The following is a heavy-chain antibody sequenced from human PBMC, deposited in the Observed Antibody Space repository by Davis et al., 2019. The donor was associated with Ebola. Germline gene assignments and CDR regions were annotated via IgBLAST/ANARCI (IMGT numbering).Heavy chain of an antibody. V-gene: IGHV3-64*01. CDR1: GFTFSSYG. D-gene: IGHD3-10*01. Sequence: PGGSLRLSCAASGFTFSSYGMHWVRQAPGKGLEYVSAISSNGGSTYYANSVQGRFTISRDNSKNTLYLQMGSLRAEDMAVYYCARQTTETEYYYGSGSYYHGAFYWGQGTLVTVSS. CDR3: ARQTTETEYYYGSGSYYHGAFY. J-gene: IGHJ4*02. CDR2: ISSNGGST.